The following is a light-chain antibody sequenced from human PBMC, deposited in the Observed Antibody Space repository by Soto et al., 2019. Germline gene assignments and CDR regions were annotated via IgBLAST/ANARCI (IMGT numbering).Light chain of an antibody. CDR2: DTS. V-gene: IGLV7-46*01. Sequence: QAVVTQEPSLTVSPGGTVTLPCRSSTGAVTSSHYPYWFQQKPGQAPRALIYDTSNKHSWTPARFSGSLLGGKPALILSGAQPEDEADYYCSLSYSDVRVFGGGTQLTVL. CDR3: SLSYSDVRV. J-gene: IGLJ3*02. CDR1: TGAVTSSHY.